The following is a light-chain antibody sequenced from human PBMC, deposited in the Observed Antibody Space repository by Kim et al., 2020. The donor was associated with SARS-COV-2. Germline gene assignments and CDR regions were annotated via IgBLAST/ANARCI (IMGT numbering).Light chain of an antibody. CDR1: QDISRY. CDR2: TAS. CDR3: QLTYSASRT. J-gene: IGKJ1*01. V-gene: IGKV1-39*01. Sequence: ASVGDRVTITCRASQDISRYLNWYQQKPGKDTKHLIYTASSLQSGVPSRFTGSGAETDFTLTNSSLQPEDFATYYCQLTYSASRTFGQGTKVDIK.